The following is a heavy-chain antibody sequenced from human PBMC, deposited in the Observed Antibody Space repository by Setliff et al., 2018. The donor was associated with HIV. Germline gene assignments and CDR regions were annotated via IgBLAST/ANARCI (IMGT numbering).Heavy chain of an antibody. CDR3: TRVRGGSYSYMDV. D-gene: IGHD1-26*01. Sequence: ASVKVSCKASGYSLTSYSINWVRQAPGQGLEWMGYINTNTGNPTYAQGFTGRFVFSVDTPVSTAYLQIFSLKTEDTAVYYCTRVRGGSYSYMDVWGKGTTVTVSS. CDR1: GYSLTSYS. J-gene: IGHJ6*03. CDR2: INTNTGNP. V-gene: IGHV7-4-1*01.